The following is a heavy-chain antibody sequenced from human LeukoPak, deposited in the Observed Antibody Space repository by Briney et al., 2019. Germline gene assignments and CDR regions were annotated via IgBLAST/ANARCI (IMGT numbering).Heavy chain of an antibody. CDR2: IRYDGNNK. CDR1: GFTFSRHT. CDR3: VKDNPLDY. Sequence: GGSLRLSCAASGFTFSRHTMHWVRQAPGKGLEWVAFIRYDGNNKLYADSMKGRFTISRDNSKNTLYLHINSLRAEDTAVYYCVKDNPLDYWGQGTLVTVSS. D-gene: IGHD1-14*01. V-gene: IGHV3-30*02. J-gene: IGHJ4*02.